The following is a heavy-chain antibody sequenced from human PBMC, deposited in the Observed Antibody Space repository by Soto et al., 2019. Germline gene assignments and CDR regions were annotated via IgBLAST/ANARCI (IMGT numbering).Heavy chain of an antibody. CDR2: IYYSGST. Sequence: QLQLQESGPGLVKPSETLSITCTVSGGSISSSSYYWGWIRQPPGKGLEWIGSIYYSGSTYYNPSIKSRVTMSVDTTKNQFSLKLSSVTATDTAVYYCASNGIVGATLQYNWFGPWGQGTLVTFSS. V-gene: IGHV4-39*01. J-gene: IGHJ5*02. CDR3: ASNGIVGATLQYNWFGP. CDR1: GGSISSSSYY. D-gene: IGHD1-26*01.